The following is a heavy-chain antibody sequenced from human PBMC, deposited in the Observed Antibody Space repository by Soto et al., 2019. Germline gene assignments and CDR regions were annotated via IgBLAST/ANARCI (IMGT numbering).Heavy chain of an antibody. D-gene: IGHD3-3*01. CDR1: GYSFTSYW. J-gene: IGHJ4*02. CDR3: ATLTTVFGGVIIPPFDS. CDR2: IDPSDSYT. Sequence: GESLKISCKGSGYSFTSYWISWVRQMPGKGLEWMGRIDPSDSYTNYSPSFQGHVTISADKSISTAYLQWSSLKASDTAMYYCATLTTVFGGVIIPPFDSWGQGTLVTVSS. V-gene: IGHV5-10-1*01.